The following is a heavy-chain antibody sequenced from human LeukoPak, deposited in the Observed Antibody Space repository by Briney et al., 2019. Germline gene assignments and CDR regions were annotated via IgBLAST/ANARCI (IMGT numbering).Heavy chain of an antibody. CDR2: IYYNGST. CDR3: ASNVRSSGWKAFDI. J-gene: IGHJ3*02. D-gene: IGHD3-22*01. CDR1: GGSISSGGYY. Sequence: SETLSLTCTVSGGSISSGGYYWSWIRQHPGKGLEWIGYIYYNGSTYYNPSLKSRVTISVDTSKNQFSLKLSSVTAADTAVYYCASNVRSSGWKAFDIWGQGTMVTVSS. V-gene: IGHV4-31*03.